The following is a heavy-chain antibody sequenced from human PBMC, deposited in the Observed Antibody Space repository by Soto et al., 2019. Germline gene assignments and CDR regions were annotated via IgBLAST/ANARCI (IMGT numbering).Heavy chain of an antibody. CDR3: VRDSHGDY. V-gene: IGHV3-74*01. Sequence: EVQLVESGGGLVQPGRSLRLSCAGSGLTFSNYWMQWVRQAPGKGLEWVSRIDHDGPTDYADSVRGRFTISRDNAENTLYLQMNSLRPEDTAVYYCVRDSHGDYWGQGTLVTVSS. CDR1: GLTFSNYW. J-gene: IGHJ4*02. CDR2: IDHDGPT.